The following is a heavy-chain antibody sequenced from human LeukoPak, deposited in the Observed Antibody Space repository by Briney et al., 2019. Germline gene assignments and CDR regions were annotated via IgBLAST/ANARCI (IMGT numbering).Heavy chain of an antibody. V-gene: IGHV3-9*01. J-gene: IGHJ4*02. D-gene: IGHD5-12*01. CDR3: AKDISSGYSGYEYFDY. Sequence: GGSLRLSCAASGFTFDDYAMHWVRQAPGKGLEWVSGISWNSGSIGYADSVKGRFTISRDNAKNSLYLQMNSLRAEDTALYYCAKDISSGYSGYEYFDYWGQGTLVTVSS. CDR2: ISWNSGSI. CDR1: GFTFDDYA.